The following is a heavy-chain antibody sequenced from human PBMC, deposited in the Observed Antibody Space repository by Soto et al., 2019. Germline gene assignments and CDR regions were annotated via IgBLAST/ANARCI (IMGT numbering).Heavy chain of an antibody. CDR2: ISFDGSNK. CDR3: ARSHSDYLLDY. D-gene: IGHD4-4*01. J-gene: IGHJ4*02. Sequence: QVQVVESGGGVVQPGRSLRLSCVVSGLSFSSYAMHWVRQSPGKGLEWVAIISFDGSNKYYADSVKGRFTISRDNSKNTVDLEMNNLRADDRAMYYCARSHSDYLLDYWGQGTLVTVSS. V-gene: IGHV3-30-3*01. CDR1: GLSFSSYA.